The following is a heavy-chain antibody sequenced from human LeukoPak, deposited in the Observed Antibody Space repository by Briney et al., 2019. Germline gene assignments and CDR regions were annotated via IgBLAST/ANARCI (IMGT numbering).Heavy chain of an antibody. Sequence: GRSLRLSCAASGFTFSSYGMHWVRQAPGKGLEWVAVISYDGSNKYYADSMKGRFTISRDNAKNSLYLQMSSLRAEDTAVYYCARDWALDSWGQGTLVTVSS. CDR2: ISYDGSNK. D-gene: IGHD3-16*01. V-gene: IGHV3-30*03. CDR1: GFTFSSYG. CDR3: ARDWALDS. J-gene: IGHJ4*02.